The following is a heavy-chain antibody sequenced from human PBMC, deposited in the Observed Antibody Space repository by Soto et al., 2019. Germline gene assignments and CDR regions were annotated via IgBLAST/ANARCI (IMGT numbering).Heavy chain of an antibody. Sequence: LSCAASGFTFSNYAMSWVRQSPGKGLEWVSAISAAANTYYADSVKGRFTISRDNSNNTLSLQMNGLRADDTAVYYCSKQIRDGSSSPYSLGDWGQGSLVTVSS. CDR1: GFTFSNYA. CDR2: ISAAANT. V-gene: IGHV3-23*01. D-gene: IGHD6-6*01. CDR3: SKQIRDGSSSPYSLGD. J-gene: IGHJ4*02.